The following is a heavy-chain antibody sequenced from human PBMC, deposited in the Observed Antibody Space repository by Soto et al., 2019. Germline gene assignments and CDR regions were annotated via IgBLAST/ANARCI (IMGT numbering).Heavy chain of an antibody. V-gene: IGHV1-69*06. CDR2: IIPIFGTA. CDR3: AKGPARGRWTADGSSYTLCDP. Sequence: GASVKVSCKASGGTFSNYAISWVRQAPGQGLEWMGGIIPIFGTANYAQKFQGRVTITADKSTSTAYMELSSLRSEDTAVYYCAKGPARGRWTADGSSYTLCDPWGQGTLVTVSS. J-gene: IGHJ5*02. CDR1: GGTFSNYA. D-gene: IGHD2-15*01.